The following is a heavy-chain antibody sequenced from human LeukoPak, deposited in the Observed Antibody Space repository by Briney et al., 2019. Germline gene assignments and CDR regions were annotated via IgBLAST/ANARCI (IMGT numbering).Heavy chain of an antibody. V-gene: IGHV5-51*01. CDR3: ARATTVTSNWFDP. CDR2: IYPGDSDT. CDR1: GYSFTSYW. J-gene: IGHJ5*02. D-gene: IGHD4-17*01. Sequence: GESLKISCKGSGYSFTSYWIGWVRQMPGKGLEWVGIIYPGDSDTRYSPSFQGQVTISADKSIRTAYLQWSSLKASDTAMYYCARATTVTSNWFDPWGQGTLVTVSS.